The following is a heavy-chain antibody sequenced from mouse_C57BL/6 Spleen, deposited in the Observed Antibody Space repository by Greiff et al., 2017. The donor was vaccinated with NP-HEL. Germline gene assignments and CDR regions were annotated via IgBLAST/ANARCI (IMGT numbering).Heavy chain of an antibody. V-gene: IGHV1-9*01. CDR3: ARSYLYFDY. CDR2: ILPGSGST. Sequence: QVQLQQSGAELMKPGASVKLSCKATGYTFTGYWIEWVKQRPGHGLEWIGAILPGSGSTNYTEKFKGKATFTADTSSNTAYMQLSSLTTEDSAIYYCARSYLYFDYWGQGTTLTVSS. D-gene: IGHD6-5*01. J-gene: IGHJ2*01. CDR1: GYTFTGYW.